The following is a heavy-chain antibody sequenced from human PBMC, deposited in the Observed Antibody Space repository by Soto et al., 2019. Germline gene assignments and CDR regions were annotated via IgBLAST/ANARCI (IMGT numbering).Heavy chain of an antibody. V-gene: IGHV1-18*01. J-gene: IGHJ4*02. D-gene: IGHD3-22*01. Sequence: ASDKVSCKASGYTFTSHGISCVRQAPGLGREGMGWVSAYNGNPNYAQTLQGRVTMSPDTSTSTADMEPRSLISDDTAVYYCARVLRYYYDSGDYWGQGTLVTVSS. CDR1: GYTFTSHG. CDR3: ARVLRYYYDSGDY. CDR2: VSAYNGNP.